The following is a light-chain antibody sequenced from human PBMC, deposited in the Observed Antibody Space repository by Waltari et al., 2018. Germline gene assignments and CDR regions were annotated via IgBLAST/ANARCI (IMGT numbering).Light chain of an antibody. J-gene: IGKJ4*01. V-gene: IGKV3-11*01. CDR2: DAS. Sequence: EIVLTQSPATLSLSPGERATLSCRASPSVSSYLAWYQQKPGQAPRLLIYDASNRATGIPARFSGSGSGTDFTLTISSLEPEDFAVYYCQQRSNWRTTFGGGTKVEIK. CDR3: QQRSNWRTT. CDR1: PSVSSY.